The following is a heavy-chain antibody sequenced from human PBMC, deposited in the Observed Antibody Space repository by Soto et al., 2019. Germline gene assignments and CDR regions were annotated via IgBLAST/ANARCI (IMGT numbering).Heavy chain of an antibody. Sequence: QVQLQESGPGLVKPSQTLSLTCTVSGGSISSSGYYWSWIRQHPGKGLEWIGYIYYSGRTYYNPSLESRVXXXXXXXXXXXXXXXXXXXXXXXXXXXXXXXXSGGEDPWGQGTLVTVSS. CDR1: GGSISSSGYY. CDR2: IYYSGRT. D-gene: IGHD2-21*01. CDR3: XXXXXSGGEDP. V-gene: IGHV4-31*03. J-gene: IGHJ5*02.